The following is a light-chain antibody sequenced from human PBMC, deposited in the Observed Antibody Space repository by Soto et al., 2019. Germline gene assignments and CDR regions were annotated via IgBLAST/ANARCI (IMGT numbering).Light chain of an antibody. Sequence: DIQMTQSPSTLSASVGDRVTITCRASQSIHTLLAWYQQNPRKSPKLLIYKASNLENGVLLRFSGSGSGTEFTLTISSLQSDDFATYDCQRYDSPWTFGQGTRVEIK. CDR3: QRYDSPWT. V-gene: IGKV1-5*03. CDR2: KAS. CDR1: QSIHTL. J-gene: IGKJ1*01.